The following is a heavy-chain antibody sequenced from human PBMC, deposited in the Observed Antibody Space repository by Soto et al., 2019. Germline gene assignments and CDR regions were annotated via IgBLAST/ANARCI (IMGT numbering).Heavy chain of an antibody. Sequence: PSETLSLTCAVSGGSINTYYWSWVRQPPGKGLEWIGNIHHSGSTNYNPSLNSRVTISIDTSKNKLSLWLNSATAADTAVYYCASISSSDYVSFDYWGQGTLVTSPQ. J-gene: IGHJ4*02. CDR2: IHHSGST. V-gene: IGHV4-59*01. CDR3: ASISSSDYVSFDY. D-gene: IGHD6-6*01. CDR1: GGSINTYY.